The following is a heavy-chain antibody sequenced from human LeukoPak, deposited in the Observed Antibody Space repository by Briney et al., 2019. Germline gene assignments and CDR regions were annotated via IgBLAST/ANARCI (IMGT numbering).Heavy chain of an antibody. Sequence: PGGSLRLSCAASGFTFSSYGMHWVRQAPGKGLEWVAVISYDGSNKYYADSVKGRFTISRDNSKNTLYLQKNSLRAEDTAVYYCAKCSAIAARPGYYYYMDVWGKGTTVTISS. CDR2: ISYDGSNK. CDR3: AKCSAIAARPGYYYYMDV. V-gene: IGHV3-30*18. D-gene: IGHD6-6*01. J-gene: IGHJ6*03. CDR1: GFTFSSYG.